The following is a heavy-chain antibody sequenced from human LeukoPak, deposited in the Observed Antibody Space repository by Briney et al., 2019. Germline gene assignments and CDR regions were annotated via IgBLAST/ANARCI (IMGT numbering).Heavy chain of an antibody. V-gene: IGHV3-23*01. J-gene: IGHJ5*02. CDR1: GFTFSSYA. CDR2: ISGSGGST. CDR3: AKSHSYANPYSFDP. D-gene: IGHD2-2*01. Sequence: GGSLRLSCAASGFTFSSYAMSWVRQAPGKGLEWVSAISGSGGSTYYADSLKGRFTISRDNSKNTVYLQMNSLRAEDTVVYYCAKSHSYANPYSFDPWGKGTLVTVSS.